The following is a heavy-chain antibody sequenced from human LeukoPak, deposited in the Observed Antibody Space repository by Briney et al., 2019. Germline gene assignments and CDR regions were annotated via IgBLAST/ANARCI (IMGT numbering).Heavy chain of an antibody. D-gene: IGHD3-22*01. CDR2: ISGSGGST. CDR3: AKAPRSYYYDSSGYSDY. Sequence: GGSLRLSCAASGFTFSSYGMSWVRQAPGKGLEWVSAISGSGGSTYYADSVKGRFTISRDNSKNTLHLQMNSLRAEDTAVYYCAKAPRSYYYDSSGYSDYWGQGTLVTVSS. V-gene: IGHV3-23*01. J-gene: IGHJ4*02. CDR1: GFTFSSYG.